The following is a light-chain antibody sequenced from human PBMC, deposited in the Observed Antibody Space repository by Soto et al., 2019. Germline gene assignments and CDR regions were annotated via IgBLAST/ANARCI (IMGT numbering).Light chain of an antibody. J-gene: IGKJ2*01. CDR3: QQSYSTLGT. Sequence: DIQMTPSPSSLSASVGDRVTITCRASQSISSYLNWYQQKPGKAPKLLIYAASSLQSGVPSRFSGSGSVSDFTLTISSLQPEEFATDYCQQSYSTLGTFGQGTKLESK. V-gene: IGKV1-39*01. CDR2: AAS. CDR1: QSISSY.